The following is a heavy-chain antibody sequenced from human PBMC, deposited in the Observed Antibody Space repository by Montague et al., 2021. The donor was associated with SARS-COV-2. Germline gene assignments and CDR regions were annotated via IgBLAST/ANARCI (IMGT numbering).Heavy chain of an antibody. CDR1: GGSISSYS. CDR3: ARLGLGGYDILTGYYQSGMDV. J-gene: IGHJ6*02. CDR2: IFYSGST. Sequence: SGTRSLTCTVSGGSISSYSWSWIRQPPGKGLEWIGSIFYSGSTNYNPSLKSRVTISVDTSKKQFSLKLSSVTAADTAVYYCARLGLGGYDILTGYYQSGMDVWGQGTTVTVSS. D-gene: IGHD3-9*01. V-gene: IGHV4-59*08.